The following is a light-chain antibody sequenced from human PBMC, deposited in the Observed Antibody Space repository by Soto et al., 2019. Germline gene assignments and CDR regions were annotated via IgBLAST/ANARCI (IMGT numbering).Light chain of an antibody. V-gene: IGKV1-5*01. CDR3: QQYNSYSR. CDR1: QSISSR. CDR2: DAS. J-gene: IGKJ1*01. Sequence: DIQMTQSPSTLSASVGDRVTITCRASQSISSRLAWYQQKPGKAPKLLIYDASSLESGVPSRFSGSGSGTEFTLTISSLQPDDFATYYCQQYNSYSRFGQGTKVEIK.